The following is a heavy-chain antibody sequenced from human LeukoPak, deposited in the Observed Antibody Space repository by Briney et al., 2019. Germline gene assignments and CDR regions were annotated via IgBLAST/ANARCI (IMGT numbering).Heavy chain of an antibody. Sequence: PSETLSLTCTVSGGSISSYYWSWIRQPPGKGLEWIGYMYYSGSTNYNPSTNYNPSLKSRVTISVDTSKNQFSLKLSSVTAADTAVYYCARDVGATPGYFDYWGQGTLVTVSS. CDR1: GGSISSYY. CDR2: MYYSGST. D-gene: IGHD1-26*01. V-gene: IGHV4-59*01. CDR3: ARDVGATPGYFDY. J-gene: IGHJ4*02.